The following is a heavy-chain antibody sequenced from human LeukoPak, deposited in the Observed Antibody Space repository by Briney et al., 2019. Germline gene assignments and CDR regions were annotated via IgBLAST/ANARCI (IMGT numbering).Heavy chain of an antibody. Sequence: GASVKVSCKASGYTFTSYYMHWVRQAPGQGLEWMGIINPSGGSTSYAQKFQGRVTMTRDMSTSTVYMELSSLRSEDTAVYYCARDRRRGSGWYEDDYWGQGTMVTVSS. CDR1: GYTFTSYY. V-gene: IGHV1-46*01. J-gene: IGHJ4*02. CDR3: ARDRRRGSGWYEDDY. D-gene: IGHD6-19*01. CDR2: INPSGGST.